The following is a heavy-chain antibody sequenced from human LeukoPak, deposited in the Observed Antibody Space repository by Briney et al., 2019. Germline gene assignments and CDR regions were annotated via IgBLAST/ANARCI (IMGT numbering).Heavy chain of an antibody. CDR1: GGSISSYY. Sequence: KPSETLSLTCTVSGGSISSYYWSWIRQPPGKGLEWIGEINHSGSTNYNPSLKSRVTISVDTSKNQFSLKLSSVTAADTAVYYCARGRTLYYDSSGFRTLFTYWGQGPLVTVAP. CDR3: ARGRTLYYDSSGFRTLFTY. CDR2: INHSGST. J-gene: IGHJ4*02. V-gene: IGHV4-34*01. D-gene: IGHD3-22*01.